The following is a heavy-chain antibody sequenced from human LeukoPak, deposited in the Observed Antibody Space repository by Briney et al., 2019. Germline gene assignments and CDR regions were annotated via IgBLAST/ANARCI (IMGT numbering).Heavy chain of an antibody. D-gene: IGHD2-21*02. CDR3: ARAIYGDSLDL. Sequence: GASVTVSCKASVYTFAAYYFHWVRQAPGQGLEWMGWMSPNTGDANYAHNFRGRVAMTRDPSITTAYLDLTSLGSGDTAIYYCARAIYGDSLDLWGQGTLVSVAS. V-gene: IGHV1-2*02. CDR2: MSPNTGDA. J-gene: IGHJ5*02. CDR1: VYTFAAYY.